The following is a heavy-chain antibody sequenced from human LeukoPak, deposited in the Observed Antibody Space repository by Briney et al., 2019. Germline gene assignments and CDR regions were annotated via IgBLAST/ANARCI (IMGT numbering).Heavy chain of an antibody. CDR3: AKDMGSRSWLHPDY. J-gene: IGHJ4*02. V-gene: IGHV3-43D*04. CDR1: GFTFDDYA. CDR2: ISWDGGGT. D-gene: IGHD6-13*01. Sequence: PGGSLRLSCAASGFTFDDYAMHWVRHAPGKGLEWVSLISWDGGGTYYADSVKGRFTISRDNSKNSLYLQMNSLRAEDTALYYCAKDMGSRSWLHPDYWGQGTLVTVSS.